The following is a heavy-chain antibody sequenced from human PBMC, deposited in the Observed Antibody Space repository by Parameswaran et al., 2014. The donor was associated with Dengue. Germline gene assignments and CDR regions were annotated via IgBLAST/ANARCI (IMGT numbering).Heavy chain of an antibody. CDR2: IHTNTGKA. V-gene: IGHV7-4-1*02. Sequence: WVRQAPGQGLEWMGWIHTNTGKATYAQGFTGRFVFSLDTSVSTAYLQISSLKPEDTAVYYCARDRYDYNGRAFDFWGQGTLVTVSS. D-gene: IGHD3-16*01. CDR3: ARDRYDYNGRAFDF. J-gene: IGHJ4*02.